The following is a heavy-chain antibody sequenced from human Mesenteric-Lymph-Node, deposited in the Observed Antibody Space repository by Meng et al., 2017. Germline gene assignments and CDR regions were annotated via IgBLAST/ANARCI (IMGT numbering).Heavy chain of an antibody. D-gene: IGHD6-13*01. CDR2: IYYSGST. J-gene: IGHJ6*02. V-gene: IGHV4-59*01. CDR3: ARTSSSWWGKYYYYYYGMDV. CDR1: GGSISSYY. Sequence: GSLRLSCTVSGGSISSYYWSWIRQPPGKGLEWIGYIYYSGSTNYNPSLKSRVTISVDTSKNQFSLKLSSVTAADTAVYYCARTSSSWWGKYYYYYYGMDVWGQGTTVTVSS.